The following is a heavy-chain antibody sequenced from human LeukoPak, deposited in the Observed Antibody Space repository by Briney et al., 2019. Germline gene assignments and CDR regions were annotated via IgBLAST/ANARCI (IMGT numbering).Heavy chain of an antibody. V-gene: IGHV3-48*01. CDR2: ISISSRTI. J-gene: IGHJ3*02. Sequence: GGSLRLSCAASGFTFSSSSMNWVRQAPGKGLEWISYISISSRTIHYADSVKGRFTISRDNAKNSLYLQMNSLRAEDTAVYYCARPLRWELLGGEHDAFDIWGQGTMVTVSS. CDR3: ARPLRWELLGGEHDAFDI. CDR1: GFTFSSSS. D-gene: IGHD1-26*01.